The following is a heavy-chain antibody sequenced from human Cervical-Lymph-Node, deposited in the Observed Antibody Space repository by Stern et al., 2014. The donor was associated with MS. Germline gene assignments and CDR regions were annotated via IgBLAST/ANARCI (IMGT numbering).Heavy chain of an antibody. CDR3: ARDQIVVVKSYYYGMDV. V-gene: IGHV1-18*01. Sequence: QLVQSGAEVKKPGASVKVSCKASGYTFTSYGISWGRQAPGQGLEWMGWISAYNGNTNYAQKLQGRVTMTTDTSTSTAYMELRSLRSDDTAVYYCARDQIVVVKSYYYGMDVWGQGTTVTVSS. CDR2: ISAYNGNT. CDR1: GYTFTSYG. J-gene: IGHJ6*02. D-gene: IGHD3-22*01.